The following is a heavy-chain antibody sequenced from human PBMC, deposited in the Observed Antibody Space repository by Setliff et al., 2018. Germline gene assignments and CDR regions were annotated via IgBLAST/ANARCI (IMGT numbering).Heavy chain of an antibody. V-gene: IGHV1-18*01. D-gene: IGHD2-2*01. CDR1: GYTFSTYG. J-gene: IGHJ3*01. CDR2: IITNTGKT. CDR3: ARFGGSCSSSSCYASDL. Sequence: ASVKVSCKASGYTFSTYGLHWVRQAPGQGPEWMGMIITNTGKTSYAQKFQGRVTMTTDTSTGTGYMELRSLRSDDAAVYFCARFGGSCSSSSCYASDLWGQGTMVTVSS.